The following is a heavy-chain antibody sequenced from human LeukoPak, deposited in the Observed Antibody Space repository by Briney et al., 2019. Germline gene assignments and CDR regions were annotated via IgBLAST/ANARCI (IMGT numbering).Heavy chain of an antibody. CDR3: ARLLTGGDNWFDP. D-gene: IGHD7-27*01. J-gene: IGHJ5*02. V-gene: IGHV4-30-4*08. Sequence: SQSLSLTCTVSGGSISSGDYYWSWIRQPPGKGLEWIGYIYYSGSTYYNPSLKSRVTISVDTSKNQFSLKLSSVTAADTAVYYCARLLTGGDNWFDPWGQGTLVTVSS. CDR2: IYYSGST. CDR1: GGSISSGDYY.